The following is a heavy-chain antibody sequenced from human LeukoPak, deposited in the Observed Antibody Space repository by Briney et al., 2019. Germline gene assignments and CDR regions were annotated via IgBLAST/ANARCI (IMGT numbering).Heavy chain of an antibody. CDR1: GFDFNDNF. CDR3: VRRHDY. CDR2: IYASGGA. J-gene: IGHJ4*02. V-gene: IGHV3-53*01. Sequence: GGSVRLSCVASGFDFNDNFMIWVRQAPGQGLEWVSIIYASGGAYHAESVKGRFNAFRDTSKNTIFHQMNNLRADDTAVYYCVRRHDYWGQGTLVTVSS.